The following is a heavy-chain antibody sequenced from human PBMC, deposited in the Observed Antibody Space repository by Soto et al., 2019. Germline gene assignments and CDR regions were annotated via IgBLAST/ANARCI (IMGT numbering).Heavy chain of an antibody. J-gene: IGHJ6*02. Sequence: SETLSLTCTVSGGSISSYYWSWIRQPPGKGLEWIGYIYYSGSTNYNPSLKSRVTISVDTSKNQFSLKLSSVTASDTAVYYCARSLGYCSSTSCKGRYYYYGMDVWGQGTTVTVSS. CDR1: GGSISSYY. V-gene: IGHV4-59*01. D-gene: IGHD2-2*01. CDR2: IYYSGST. CDR3: ARSLGYCSSTSCKGRYYYYGMDV.